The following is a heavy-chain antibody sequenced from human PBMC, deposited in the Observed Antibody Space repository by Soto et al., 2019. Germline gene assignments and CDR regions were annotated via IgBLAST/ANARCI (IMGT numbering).Heavy chain of an antibody. V-gene: IGHV3-21*06. CDR3: ARESEDLTSNFDY. Sequence: GGSLRLSCAASGFSFTRYSMNWIRQAPGKGLEWVSSISSTTNYIYYGDSMKGRFTISRDNAKNSLYLEMNSLRAEDTAVYYCARESEDLTSNFDYWGQGTLVTVSS. CDR2: ISSTTNYI. J-gene: IGHJ4*02. CDR1: GFSFTRYS.